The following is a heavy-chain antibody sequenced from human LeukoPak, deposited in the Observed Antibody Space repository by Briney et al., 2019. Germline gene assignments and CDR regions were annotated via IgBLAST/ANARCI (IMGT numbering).Heavy chain of an antibody. D-gene: IGHD6-19*01. CDR1: GFTFSSYG. CDR2: ISYDGSNK. CDR3: ARAGQWLGNFNY. V-gene: IGHV3-30*03. J-gene: IGHJ4*02. Sequence: GGSLRLSCAASGFTFSSYGMHWVRQAPGKGLEWVAVISYDGSNKYYADSVKGRFTISRDNAKNSLYLQMNSLRAEDTAVYYCARAGQWLGNFNYWGQGTLVTVSS.